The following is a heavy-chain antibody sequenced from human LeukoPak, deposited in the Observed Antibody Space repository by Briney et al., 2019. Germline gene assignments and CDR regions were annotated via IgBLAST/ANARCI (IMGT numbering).Heavy chain of an antibody. CDR1: GGTFSSYA. V-gene: IGHV1-69*13. CDR2: IIPIFGTA. Sequence: SVKVSCKASGGTFSSYAISWVRQAPGQGLEWMGGIIPIFGTANYAQKFQGRVTTTADESTSTAYMELSSLRSEDTAVCYCARGGGNQLLTYGMDVWGQGTTVTVSS. D-gene: IGHD2-2*01. J-gene: IGHJ6*02. CDR3: ARGGGNQLLTYGMDV.